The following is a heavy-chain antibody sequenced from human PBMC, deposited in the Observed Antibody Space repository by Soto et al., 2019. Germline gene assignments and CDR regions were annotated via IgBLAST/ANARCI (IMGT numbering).Heavy chain of an antibody. V-gene: IGHV1-69*13. D-gene: IGHD2-2*01. Sequence: GASVKVSCKASGGTFSSYAISWVRQAPGQGLEWMGGIIPIFGTANYAQKFQGRVTITADESTSTAYMELSSLRSEDTAVYYCARELHCSSHSCYAGAYYYYGMDVWGQGTTVTVSS. CDR3: ARELHCSSHSCYAGAYYYYGMDV. CDR2: IIPIFGTA. CDR1: GGTFSSYA. J-gene: IGHJ6*02.